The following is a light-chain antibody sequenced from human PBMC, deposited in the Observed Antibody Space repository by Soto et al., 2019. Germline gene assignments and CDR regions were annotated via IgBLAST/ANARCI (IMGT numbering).Light chain of an antibody. J-gene: IGKJ1*01. CDR3: QQYGSSWWT. CDR2: GAS. Sequence: EIVMXXXPXXLXVXPWERVTLSCRASQSVSGHLAWYQQKPGQAPRLIISGASTRATGIPARFSGSGSGTDFTLTISRLEPEDFAVYYCQQYGSSWWTFGQGTKVDIK. V-gene: IGKV3-15*01. CDR1: QSVSGH.